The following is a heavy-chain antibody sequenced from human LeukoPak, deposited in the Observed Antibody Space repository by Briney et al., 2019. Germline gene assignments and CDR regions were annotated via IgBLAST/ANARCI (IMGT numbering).Heavy chain of an antibody. D-gene: IGHD1-26*01. Sequence: HPGGSLRLSCVASGFTFSTYAMHWVRQAPGKGLERVAVTSYDGSNKYYADSVKGRFTISRDNSKNTLYLQMNSLRAEDTAVYYCASPYSGTYSYFDYWGQGTLVTVSS. CDR3: ASPYSGTYSYFDY. CDR2: TSYDGSNK. CDR1: GFTFSTYA. J-gene: IGHJ4*02. V-gene: IGHV3-30-3*01.